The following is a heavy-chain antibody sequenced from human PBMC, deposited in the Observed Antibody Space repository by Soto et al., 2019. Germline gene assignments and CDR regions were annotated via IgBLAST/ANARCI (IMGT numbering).Heavy chain of an antibody. V-gene: IGHV1-69*01. CDR3: ARGGSGYTWFNEF. CDR2: IIPVFQTA. D-gene: IGHD3-22*01. CDR1: GGLFSSYP. Sequence: QEQLVQSGAEVKKPGSSVKVSCKASGGLFSSYPISWVRQVPGQGLEWMGVIIPVFQTAYYTQRLQGRVTITADESTNTANMELSSLRSEDTAIYYCARGGSGYTWFNEFWGQGTLVTVSS. J-gene: IGHJ4*02.